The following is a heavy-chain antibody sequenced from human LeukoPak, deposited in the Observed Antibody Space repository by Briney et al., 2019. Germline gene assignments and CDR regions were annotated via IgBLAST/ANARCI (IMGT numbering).Heavy chain of an antibody. V-gene: IGHV4-34*01. CDR1: GGSFSGYY. Sequence: SKTLSLTCAVYGGSFSGYYWSWIRQPPGKGLEWIGEINHSGSTNYNPSLKSRVTISVDTSKNQFSLKLSSVTAADTAVYYCARHGPIAAAGMGFDYWGQGTLVTVSS. CDR3: ARHGPIAAAGMGFDY. D-gene: IGHD6-13*01. CDR2: INHSGST. J-gene: IGHJ4*02.